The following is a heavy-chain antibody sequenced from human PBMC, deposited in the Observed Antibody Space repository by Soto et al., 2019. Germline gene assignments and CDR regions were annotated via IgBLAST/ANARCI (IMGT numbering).Heavy chain of an antibody. CDR3: AKYYYGSGSYYTPVDY. V-gene: IGHV4-39*01. CDR1: GGSISSSSYY. CDR2: IYYSGST. Sequence: PSETLSLTCTVSGGSISSSSYYWGWIRQPPGKGLEWIGSIYYSGSTYYNPSLKSRVTISVDTSKNQFSLKLSSVTAADTAVYYCAKYYYGSGSYYTPVDYWGQGTLVTVSS. J-gene: IGHJ4*02. D-gene: IGHD3-10*01.